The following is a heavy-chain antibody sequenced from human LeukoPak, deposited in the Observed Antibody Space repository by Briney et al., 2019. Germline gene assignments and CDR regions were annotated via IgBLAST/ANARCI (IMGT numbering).Heavy chain of an antibody. D-gene: IGHD3-22*01. J-gene: IGHJ4*02. CDR3: ATDAYYYDSSGYSTSVHYFDY. Sequence: GASVKVSCKASGYTFTGYYMHWVRQAPGQGLEWMGRINPNSGGTNYGQKFEGRVTMTRDTSISTAYMELSRLTSDDTAVYYCATDAYYYDSSGYSTSVHYFDYWGQGTLVTVSS. CDR2: INPNSGGT. V-gene: IGHV1-2*06. CDR1: GYTFTGYY.